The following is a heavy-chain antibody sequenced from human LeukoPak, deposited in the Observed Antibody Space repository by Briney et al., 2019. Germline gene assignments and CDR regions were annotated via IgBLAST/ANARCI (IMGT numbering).Heavy chain of an antibody. CDR2: INPKSGGT. Sequence: ASVKVSCKASGYTFTGYYMHWVRQAPGQGLEWMGWINPKSGGTKYAQRFQGRVTMTSDTSISTAYMELNRLRSDDTAVYYCAVQQGYSSSWFDLFDYWGQGTLVTVSS. CDR1: GYTFTGYY. CDR3: AVQQGYSSSWFDLFDY. V-gene: IGHV1-2*02. J-gene: IGHJ4*02. D-gene: IGHD6-13*01.